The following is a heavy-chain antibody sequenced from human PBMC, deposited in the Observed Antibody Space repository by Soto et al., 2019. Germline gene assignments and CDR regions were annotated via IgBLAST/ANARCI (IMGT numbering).Heavy chain of an antibody. CDR3: ARDSHYYSSRYDIAYGMDV. CDR1: GFDFSRYS. J-gene: IGHJ6*02. CDR2: IGGSGSPT. Sequence: EVQLVESGGGLVQPGGSLRLSCAASGFDFSRYSMNWVRQAPGKGLEWISYIGGSGSPTDYEASVRGRFTISRDDGRSALYLQMNSLRGENTAVYYCARDSHYYSSRYDIAYGMDVWGQGTPVIVSS. V-gene: IGHV3-48*01. D-gene: IGHD3-9*01.